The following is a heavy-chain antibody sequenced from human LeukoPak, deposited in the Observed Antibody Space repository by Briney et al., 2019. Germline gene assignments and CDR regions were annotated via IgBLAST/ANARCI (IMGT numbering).Heavy chain of an antibody. CDR1: GFTFSSYS. V-gene: IGHV3-21*01. CDR2: ISSSSSYI. D-gene: IGHD4-23*01. Sequence: PAGSLRLSCAASGFTFSSYSMNWVRQAPGKVLEWVSSISSSSSYIYYADSVKGRFTISRDNAKNSLYLQMNSLRAEDTAVYYCARVESWDYGGTFDYWGQGTLVTVSS. CDR3: ARVESWDYGGTFDY. J-gene: IGHJ4*02.